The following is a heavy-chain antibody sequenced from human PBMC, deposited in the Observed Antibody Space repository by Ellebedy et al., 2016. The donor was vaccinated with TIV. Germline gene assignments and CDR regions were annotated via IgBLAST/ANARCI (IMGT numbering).Heavy chain of an antibody. CDR3: ARVRGGYYFDY. D-gene: IGHD3-16*01. Sequence: GGSLRLSXAASGFTFSSYWMSWVRQAPGKGLEWVANIKQDGGEKYYVDSVKGRFTISRDNAKNSLYLQMNSLRAEDTAVYDCARVRGGYYFDYWGQGTLVTVSS. J-gene: IGHJ4*02. CDR1: GFTFSSYW. CDR2: IKQDGGEK. V-gene: IGHV3-7*01.